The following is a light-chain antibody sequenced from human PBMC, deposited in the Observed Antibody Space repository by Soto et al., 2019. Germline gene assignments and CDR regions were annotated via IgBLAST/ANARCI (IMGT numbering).Light chain of an antibody. Sequence: DIQMTQSPSTLSASLGDRVTITCRASQGIRNDLGWYQQKPGKAPKRLIYAASSLQSGVPSRFRGSGSGTEFTLTISSLQPDDFETYYCQQYDSYSWTFGQGTKVDIK. V-gene: IGKV1-17*01. J-gene: IGKJ1*01. CDR2: AAS. CDR1: QGIRND. CDR3: QQYDSYSWT.